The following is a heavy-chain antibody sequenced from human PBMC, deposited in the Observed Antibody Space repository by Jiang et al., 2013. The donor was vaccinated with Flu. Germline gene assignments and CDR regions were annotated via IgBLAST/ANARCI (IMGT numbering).Heavy chain of an antibody. V-gene: IGHV1-3*01. CDR3: ARDLGKHRPTRPTLVRGVVISFYLDY. D-gene: IGHD3-10*01. CDR2: INGGNGNT. J-gene: IGHJ4*02. CDR1: GYSFTAYA. Sequence: GAEVKKPGASVKLSCKASGYSFTAYAVHWVRQAPGQGLEWMGWINGGNGNTKYSQNFQGRVTITRDTSASTAYMELSSLRSEDTALYYCARDLGKHRPTRPTLVRGVVISFYLDYWGQGTLV.